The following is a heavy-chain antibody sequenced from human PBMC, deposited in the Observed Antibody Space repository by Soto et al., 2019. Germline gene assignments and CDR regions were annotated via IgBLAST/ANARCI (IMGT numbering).Heavy chain of an antibody. J-gene: IGHJ4*02. V-gene: IGHV4-59*02. CDR1: GGSVSSHS. CDR2: VYYSGST. Sequence: PSETLSLTCTVSGGSVSSHSWTWVRQPPGKGLEWIGYVYYSGSTHYNPSLKSRVTISLDTSKNQFSLKLTSVTAADTAMYFCARSPPAMVAPHICGQGTLVTVSS. D-gene: IGHD5-18*01. CDR3: ARSPPAMVAPHI.